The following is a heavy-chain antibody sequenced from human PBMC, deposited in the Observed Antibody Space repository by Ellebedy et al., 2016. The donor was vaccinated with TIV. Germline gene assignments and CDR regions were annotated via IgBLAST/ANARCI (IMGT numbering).Heavy chain of an antibody. Sequence: PGGSLRLSCAASGFTFSSYEMNWVRQAPGKGLEWVSYISSSGSTIYYADSVKGRFTISRDNAKNSLYLQMNSLRAEDTAVYYCARMGELLWYYFDYWGQGTLVTVSS. CDR3: ARMGELLWYYFDY. CDR2: ISSSGSTI. J-gene: IGHJ4*02. V-gene: IGHV3-48*03. CDR1: GFTFSSYE. D-gene: IGHD3-16*01.